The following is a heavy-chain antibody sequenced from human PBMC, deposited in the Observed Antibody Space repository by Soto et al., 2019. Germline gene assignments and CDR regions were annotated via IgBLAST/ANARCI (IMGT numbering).Heavy chain of an antibody. J-gene: IGHJ5*02. D-gene: IGHD4-17*01. CDR1: GGSVSSGSYY. CDR2: IYYSGST. V-gene: IGHV4-61*01. Sequence: PSETLSLTCTVSGGSVSSGSYYWSWIRQPPGKGLEWIGYIYYSGSTNYNPSLKSRVTISVDTSKNQFSLKLSSVTAADTAVYYCARDLNGDYADPWGQGTLVTVSS. CDR3: ARDLNGDYADP.